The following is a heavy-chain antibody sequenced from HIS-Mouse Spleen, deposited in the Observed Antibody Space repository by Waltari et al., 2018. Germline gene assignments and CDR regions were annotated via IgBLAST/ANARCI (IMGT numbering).Heavy chain of an antibody. V-gene: IGHV1-18*01. CDR1: GYTFTSYG. CDR3: ARAAGDYYDSSGYDAFDI. Sequence: QVQLVQSGAEVKKPGASVKVSCKASGYTFTSYGISWVRQAPGQGLEWMGWISAYNGNTNYAQKLQGRFTMTTDTSTSTAYMELRSLRSDDTAVYYCARAAGDYYDSSGYDAFDIWSQGTMVTVSS. CDR2: ISAYNGNT. D-gene: IGHD3-22*01. J-gene: IGHJ3*02.